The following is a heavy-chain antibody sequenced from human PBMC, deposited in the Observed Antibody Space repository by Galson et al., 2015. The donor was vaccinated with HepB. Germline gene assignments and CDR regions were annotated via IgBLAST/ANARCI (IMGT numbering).Heavy chain of an antibody. CDR2: IRSKANNYAT. Sequence: SLRLSCAASGFTFSGSAIHWVRQASGKGPEWVGLIRSKANNYATSYVPSLKGRFTISRDDSKNMAYLHMKSLKTEDTAMYYCTRLGDFSGYSSRWGQGTRVTVSS. CDR1: GFTFSGSA. J-gene: IGHJ1*01. V-gene: IGHV3-73*01. D-gene: IGHD6-19*01. CDR3: TRLGDFSGYSSR.